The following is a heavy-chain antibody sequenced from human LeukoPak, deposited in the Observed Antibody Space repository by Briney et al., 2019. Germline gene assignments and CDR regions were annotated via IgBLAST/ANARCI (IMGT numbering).Heavy chain of an antibody. Sequence: PSETLSLTCAVYGGSFSGYYWSWIRQPPGKGLEWIGEINHSGSTNYNPSLKSRVTISVDTSKNQFSLKLSSVTAADTAVYYCARALVGATTYGFDYWGQGTLVTVSS. D-gene: IGHD1-26*01. J-gene: IGHJ4*02. V-gene: IGHV4-34*01. CDR3: ARALVGATTYGFDY. CDR1: GGSFSGYY. CDR2: INHSGST.